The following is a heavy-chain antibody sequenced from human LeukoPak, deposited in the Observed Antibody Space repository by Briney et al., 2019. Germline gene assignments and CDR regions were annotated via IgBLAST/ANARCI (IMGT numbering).Heavy chain of an antibody. CDR3: ARNGDDDAFDI. V-gene: IGHV3-48*01. Sequence: GGSLRLSCAAPGFTFSSYSMNWVRQAPGKGLEWVSYISSSSSTIYYADSVKGRFTISRDNAKNSLYLQMNSLRAEDTAVYYCARNGDDDAFDIWGQGTMVTVSS. J-gene: IGHJ3*02. CDR2: ISSSSSTI. CDR1: GFTFSSYS. D-gene: IGHD4-17*01.